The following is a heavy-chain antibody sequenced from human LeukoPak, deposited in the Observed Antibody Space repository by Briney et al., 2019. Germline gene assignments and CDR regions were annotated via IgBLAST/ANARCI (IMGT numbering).Heavy chain of an antibody. Sequence: GGSLRLSCAASGFTFSSYGMHWVRQAPGKGLEWVAFIRYDRSNKYYADSVKGRFTISRDNSKNTLYLQMNSLRAEDTAVYYCAKDRVAYSSRWYDDDYFDYWGQGTLVTVSS. V-gene: IGHV3-30*02. CDR3: AKDRVAYSSRWYDDDYFDY. CDR1: GFTFSSYG. D-gene: IGHD6-13*01. J-gene: IGHJ4*02. CDR2: IRYDRSNK.